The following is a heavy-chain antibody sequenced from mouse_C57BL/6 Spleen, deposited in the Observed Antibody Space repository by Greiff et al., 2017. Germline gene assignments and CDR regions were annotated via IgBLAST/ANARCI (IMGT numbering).Heavy chain of an antibody. J-gene: IGHJ4*01. CDR1: GYTFTSYW. CDR2: IDPNSGGP. CDR3: ARSDSNKVTGAMDY. V-gene: IGHV1-72*01. Sequence: QVQLQQPGAELVKPGASVKLSCKASGYTFTSYWMHWVKQRPGRGLEWIGRIDPNSGGPKYNEKFKSKATLAVDKPSRTAYMQLSSLTSEDSAVYYCARSDSNKVTGAMDYWGQGTSVTVSS. D-gene: IGHD2-5*01.